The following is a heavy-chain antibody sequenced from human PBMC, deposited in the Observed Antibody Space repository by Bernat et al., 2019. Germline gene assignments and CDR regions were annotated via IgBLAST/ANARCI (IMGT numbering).Heavy chain of an antibody. Sequence: QVHLVESGGGVVQPGRFLRLSCAASGFTFSSFGMHWVRQAPGKGLEWVAAISHDRNTLCYADSVKGRVTISTDDSKNTLYLQLDSLMAEDTAMYYCAKDSLYSSGWYGVGDWGQGTLVTVAS. CDR2: ISHDRNTL. J-gene: IGHJ4*02. V-gene: IGHV3-30*18. D-gene: IGHD6-19*01. CDR3: AKDSLYSSGWYGVGD. CDR1: GFTFSSFG.